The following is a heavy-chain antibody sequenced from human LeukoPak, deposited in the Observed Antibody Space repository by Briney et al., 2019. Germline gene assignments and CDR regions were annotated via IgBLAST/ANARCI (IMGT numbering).Heavy chain of an antibody. CDR1: GFTFSDYY. CDR3: ARYIVVVPAAIGYDAFDI. J-gene: IGHJ3*02. Sequence: GGSLRLSCAASGFTFSDYYMSWIRQAPGKGLEWVSYISSSGSTIYYADSVKGRFTISRDNAKNSLYLQMNSLRAEDTAVYYCARYIVVVPAAIGYDAFDIWGQGTMVTVSS. CDR2: ISSSGSTI. V-gene: IGHV3-11*04. D-gene: IGHD2-2*01.